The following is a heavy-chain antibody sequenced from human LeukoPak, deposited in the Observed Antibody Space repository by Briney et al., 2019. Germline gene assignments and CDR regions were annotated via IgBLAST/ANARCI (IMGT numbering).Heavy chain of an antibody. CDR3: ARDTGTGSVADPYYYYGMDV. D-gene: IGHD6-19*01. CDR1: GFTFSSYG. CDR2: IWYDGSNK. J-gene: IGHJ6*02. V-gene: IGHV3-33*01. Sequence: GGSLRLSRAASGFTFSSYGMHWVRQAPGKGLEWVAVIWYDGSNKYYADSVKGRFTISRDNSKNTLYLQMNSLRAEDTAVYYCARDTGTGSVADPYYYYGMDVWGQGTTVTVSS.